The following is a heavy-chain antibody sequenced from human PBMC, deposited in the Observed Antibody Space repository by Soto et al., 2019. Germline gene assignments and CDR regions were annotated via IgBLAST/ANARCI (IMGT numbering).Heavy chain of an antibody. D-gene: IGHD3-16*01. CDR3: AREGDPLEGHEAFDN. CDR2: ISYDASNK. Sequence: PWVSLRLSWAASGFTFSSYAMHWVRQAPGKGLEWVALISYDASNKYYADSVKGRFTISRDNSKNTLYLQMSSMKVEDTAVYFCAREGDPLEGHEAFDNWGKGAMVNVSS. V-gene: IGHV3-30-3*01. CDR1: GFTFSSYA. J-gene: IGHJ4*01.